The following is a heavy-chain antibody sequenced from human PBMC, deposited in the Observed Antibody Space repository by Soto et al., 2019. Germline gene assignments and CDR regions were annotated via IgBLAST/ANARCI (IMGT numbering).Heavy chain of an antibody. CDR1: GYSISSGYY. J-gene: IGHJ5*02. V-gene: IGHV4-38-2*01. CDR3: ARVVRAGLRGVFGNWFDP. D-gene: IGHD4-17*01. CDR2: IYHSGST. Sequence: SETLSLICAVSGYSISSGYYWGWIRQPPGKGLEWIGSIYHSGSTYYNPSLKSRVTISVDTSKNQFSLKLSSVTAADTAVYYCARVVRAGLRGVFGNWFDPWGQGTLVTVSS.